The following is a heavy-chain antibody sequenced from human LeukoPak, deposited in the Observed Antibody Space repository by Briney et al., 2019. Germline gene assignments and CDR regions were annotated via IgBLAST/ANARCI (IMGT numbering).Heavy chain of an antibody. CDR3: AKFYDITTGYSDY. CDR2: ISGGGGST. D-gene: IGHD3-9*01. Sequence: VRSLKMGYAPAALTFSSYAMSWVRQSPGKGLEWVSVISGGGGSTYYADSVKGRFTISRDNSKNTLYLQMNSLRADDTAVYYCAKFYDITTGYSDYWGQGTLVTVYS. V-gene: IGHV3-23*01. CDR1: ALTFSSYA. J-gene: IGHJ4*02.